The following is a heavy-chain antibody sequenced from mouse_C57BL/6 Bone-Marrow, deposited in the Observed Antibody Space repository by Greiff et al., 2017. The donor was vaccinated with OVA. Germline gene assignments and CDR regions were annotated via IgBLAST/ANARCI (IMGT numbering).Heavy chain of an antibody. V-gene: IGHV1-26*01. CDR2: INPNNGGT. J-gene: IGHJ3*01. D-gene: IGHD2-10*02. CDR3: ARLEYGNYAWFAY. CDR1: GYAFTDYY. Sequence: EVKLMESGPELVKPGASVKISCKASGYAFTDYYMNWVKQSHGKSLEWIGDINPNNGGTSYNQKFKGKATLTVDKSSSTAYMERRSLTSEDSAVYYCARLEYGNYAWFAYWGQGTLVTVSA.